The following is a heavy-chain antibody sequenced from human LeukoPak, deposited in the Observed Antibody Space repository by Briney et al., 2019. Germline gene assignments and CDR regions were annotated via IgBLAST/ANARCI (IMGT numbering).Heavy chain of an antibody. CDR3: ARYIAAFNWFDP. CDR1: GVSISSYY. CDR2: IFYSGNT. D-gene: IGHD2-21*01. Sequence: SEALSLTCTVSGVSISSYYWSWIRQPPGKGLEWIGHIFYSGNTNYNPSLKSRVTISVDTSKNQFSLKLNSVTAADSAVYYCARYIAAFNWFDPWGQGTLVTVSS. V-gene: IGHV4-59*08. J-gene: IGHJ5*02.